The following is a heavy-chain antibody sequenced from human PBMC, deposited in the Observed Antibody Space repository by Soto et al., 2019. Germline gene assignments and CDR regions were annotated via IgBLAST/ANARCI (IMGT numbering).Heavy chain of an antibody. CDR3: AKEYSSSWYFYYGMDV. V-gene: IGHV3-30*18. D-gene: IGHD6-13*01. CDR1: GFTFSSYG. J-gene: IGHJ6*02. Sequence: LRLSCAASGFTFSSYGMHWVRQAPGKGLEWVAVISYDGSNKYYADSVKGRFTISRDNSKNTLYLQMNSLRAEDTAVYYCAKEYSSSWYFYYGMDVWGQGTTVTVSS. CDR2: ISYDGSNK.